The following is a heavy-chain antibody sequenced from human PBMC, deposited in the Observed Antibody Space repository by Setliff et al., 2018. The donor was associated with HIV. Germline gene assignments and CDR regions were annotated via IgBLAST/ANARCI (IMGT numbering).Heavy chain of an antibody. CDR1: GYSFTSYW. CDR2: IYPGDSDT. J-gene: IGHJ3*02. CDR3: ARYPNWNDLDDAFDI. Sequence: PGESLKISCKGSGYSFTSYWIGWVRQMPGKGLEWMGIIYPGDSDTRYSPSSQGQVTISADKSISTAYLQWSSLKASDTAMYYCARYPNWNDLDDAFDIWGQGTMVTVS. D-gene: IGHD1-1*01. V-gene: IGHV5-51*01.